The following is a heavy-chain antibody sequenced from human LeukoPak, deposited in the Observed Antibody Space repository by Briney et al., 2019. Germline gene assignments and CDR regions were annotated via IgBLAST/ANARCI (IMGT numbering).Heavy chain of an antibody. J-gene: IGHJ4*02. CDR2: IYSSGST. CDR3: AKGSGYWGFDS. CDR1: NGSISGNY. V-gene: IGHV4-4*08. Sequence: PSETLSLNCIVSNGSISGNYWSWIRQPPGKGLEWIGYIYSSGSTNYNPSLKSRVTISIDTSKRQLSLQVSSVTAGVTAAYYCAKGSGYWGFDSWGQGTLVTVPS. D-gene: IGHD2-15*01.